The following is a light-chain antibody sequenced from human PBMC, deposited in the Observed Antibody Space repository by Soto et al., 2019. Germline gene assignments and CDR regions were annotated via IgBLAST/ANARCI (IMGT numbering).Light chain of an antibody. CDR1: TSDVGGYNY. Sequence: QSALTQPASVSGSPGQSITISCTGTTSDVGGYNYVSWYQQHPGKAPKIMIYDVNNRPSGVSNRFSGSKSGNTASLTISGLQAEDETDYYCSSYTSSHTHVFGTGTKVTVL. V-gene: IGLV2-14*03. CDR2: DVN. CDR3: SSYTSSHTHV. J-gene: IGLJ1*01.